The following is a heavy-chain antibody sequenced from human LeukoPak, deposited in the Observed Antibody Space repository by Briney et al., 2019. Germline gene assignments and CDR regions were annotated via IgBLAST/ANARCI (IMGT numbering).Heavy chain of an antibody. V-gene: IGHV4-61*08. Sequence: SGPTLVNPTQTLTLTCTFSGFSLSTSGVDVGWIRQPPGKGLEWIGYVYYSGTTNYNPSLKSRVTISVDTSRNQFSLKLTSVTAADTAVYYCARGRGRDGDNLTRWGQGTLVTVSS. CDR1: GFSLSTSGVD. CDR2: VYYSGTT. J-gene: IGHJ4*02. CDR3: ARGRGRDGDNLTR. D-gene: IGHD5-24*01.